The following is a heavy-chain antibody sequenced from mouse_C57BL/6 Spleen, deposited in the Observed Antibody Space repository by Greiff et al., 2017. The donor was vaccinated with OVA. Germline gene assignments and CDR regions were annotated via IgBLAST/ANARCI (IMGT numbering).Heavy chain of an antibody. V-gene: IGHV1-26*01. CDR2: INPNNGGT. Sequence: EVQLQQSGPELVKPGASVKISCKASGYTFTDYYMNWVKQSHGKSLEWIGDINPNNGGTSYNQKFKGKATLTVDKSSSTAYMELRSLTSEDSAVYYCARYLSQLSLAYWGQGTLVTVSA. CDR1: GYTFTDYY. D-gene: IGHD3-2*02. CDR3: ARYLSQLSLAY. J-gene: IGHJ3*01.